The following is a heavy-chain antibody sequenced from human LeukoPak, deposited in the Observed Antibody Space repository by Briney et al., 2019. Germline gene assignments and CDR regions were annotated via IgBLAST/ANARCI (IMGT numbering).Heavy chain of an antibody. Sequence: PGGSLRLSCAASGFTFSTYGMHWVRQAPGKGLEWVAVIWNDGSNKYYADSVKGRFTISRDNSRNTLYLQMNSLGGEDTAVYFCARGGGLDVWGQGATVTVSS. CDR1: GFTFSTYG. CDR2: IWNDGSNK. D-gene: IGHD3-16*01. V-gene: IGHV3-33*01. CDR3: ARGGGLDV. J-gene: IGHJ6*02.